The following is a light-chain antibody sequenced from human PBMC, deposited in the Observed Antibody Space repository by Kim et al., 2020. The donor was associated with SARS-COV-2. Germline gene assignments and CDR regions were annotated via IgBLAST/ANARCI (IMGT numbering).Light chain of an antibody. V-gene: IGLV3-21*04. J-gene: IGLJ1*01. CDR1: RIGSKS. CDR2: YDS. Sequence: SYELTQPPSVSVAPGETARLTCGGNRIGSKSVHWYQQKPGQAPVVVIYYDSDRPSGIPERFSGSNSGNTATLTISSVEAGDEADYYCQVWDTDNDHYVFATGTKVTVL. CDR3: QVWDTDNDHYV.